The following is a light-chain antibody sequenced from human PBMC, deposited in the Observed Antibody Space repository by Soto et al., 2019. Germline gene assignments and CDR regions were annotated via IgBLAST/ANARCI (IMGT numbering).Light chain of an antibody. Sequence: SYVLTQRPSVSVAPEKTARITCGGDNIGDKGVHWFQQRPGQAPLLVIYYDFERPSGIPDRFSGSNSGNTATLTISRVEAGDEADDFCQVWDTTLAQPIFGGGTKLTVL. CDR2: YDF. CDR1: NIGDKG. CDR3: QVWDTTLAQPI. V-gene: IGLV3-21*04. J-gene: IGLJ2*01.